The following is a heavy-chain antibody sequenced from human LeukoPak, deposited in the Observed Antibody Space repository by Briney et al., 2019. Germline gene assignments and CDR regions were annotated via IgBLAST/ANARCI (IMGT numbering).Heavy chain of an antibody. D-gene: IGHD3-22*01. V-gene: IGHV4-61*02. CDR2: IYTSGST. J-gene: IGHJ3*02. Sequence: SETLSLTCTVSGGSISSGSHYWSWIRQPAGKGLEWIGRIYTSGSTNYNPSLKSRVTISIDTSKNHFSLKLSSVTAADTAVYYCARDYYDASGYPVLQDAFDIWGQGTMVTVSS. CDR1: GGSISSGSHY. CDR3: ARDYYDASGYPVLQDAFDI.